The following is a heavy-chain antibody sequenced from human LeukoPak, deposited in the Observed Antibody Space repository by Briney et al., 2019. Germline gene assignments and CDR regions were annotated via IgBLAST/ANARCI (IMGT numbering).Heavy chain of an antibody. CDR2: INPTGGST. D-gene: IGHD4-17*01. J-gene: IGHJ6*03. CDR1: GYTFTSYY. CDR3: ARGGYGEPVYYYYYYMDV. Sequence: ASVKVSCKASGYTFTSYYMHWVRQAPGQGLEWMGLINPTGGSTGYAQKFQGRVTMTRDMSTSTDYMELSRLRSDDTAVYYCARGGYGEPVYYYYYYMDVWGKGTTVTVSS. V-gene: IGHV1-46*01.